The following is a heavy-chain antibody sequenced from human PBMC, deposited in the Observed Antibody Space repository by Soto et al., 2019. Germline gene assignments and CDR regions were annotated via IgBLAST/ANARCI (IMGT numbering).Heavy chain of an antibody. Sequence: ASVKVSCKTSGYTFTRNGISWVRQAPGQGLEWMGWISPKSGSKKYAQKFQGRVIMTTDTSTSTAYMELRSLRCDDTAVYYCVKDRDSNSWPSRDVWGPGTTVTVSS. D-gene: IGHD3-22*01. CDR1: GYTFTRNG. CDR3: VKDRDSNSWPSRDV. J-gene: IGHJ6*02. V-gene: IGHV1-18*01. CDR2: ISPKSGSK.